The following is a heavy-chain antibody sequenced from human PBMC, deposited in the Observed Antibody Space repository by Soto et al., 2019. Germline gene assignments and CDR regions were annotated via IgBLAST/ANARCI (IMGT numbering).Heavy chain of an antibody. CDR3: AKASHCNKGRCSLGLIGDRAFDI. V-gene: IGHV3-30*18. D-gene: IGHD2-8*01. Sequence: QARLVESGGGVVQPGRSLRLSCEASGLTFSAYGMHWVRQAPGKGLEWVATISYDGAKKYFGDSVKGRFTMSRDNSKSTLYLEMNSLRNEDTAVYYCAKASHCNKGRCSLGLIGDRAFDIWGQGTMVTVSS. CDR1: GLTFSAYG. CDR2: ISYDGAKK. J-gene: IGHJ3*02.